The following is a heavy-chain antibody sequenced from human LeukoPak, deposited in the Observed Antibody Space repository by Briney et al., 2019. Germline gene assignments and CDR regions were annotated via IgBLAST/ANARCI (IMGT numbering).Heavy chain of an antibody. CDR1: GGSISSGSYY. Sequence: SQTLSLTCTVSGGSISSGSYYWGCIRQPAGKGLECIGRIYTSGSTNYNPSLKSRVTISVDAPNNQFSLKLSSVSAADTAVYYCARFMSGCSGGSCYSVGDYWGQGTLVTVSS. CDR3: ARFMSGCSGGSCYSVGDY. D-gene: IGHD2-15*01. CDR2: IYTSGST. V-gene: IGHV4-61*02. J-gene: IGHJ4*02.